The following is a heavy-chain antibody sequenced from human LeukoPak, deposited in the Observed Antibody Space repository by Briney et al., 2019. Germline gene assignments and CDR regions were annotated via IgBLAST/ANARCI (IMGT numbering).Heavy chain of an antibody. CDR2: IKQDGSEK. D-gene: IGHD1-7*01. CDR1: GFTFSSYW. CDR3: ARDSVYNWNYLGWDYYYYMDV. Sequence: PGGSLTLSCAASGFTFSSYWMSWVRQAPGKGLEWVANIKQDGSEKYYVDSVKGRFTISRDNAKNSLYLQMNSLRAEDTAVYYCARDSVYNWNYLGWDYYYYMDVWGKGTTVTVSS. J-gene: IGHJ6*03. V-gene: IGHV3-7*01.